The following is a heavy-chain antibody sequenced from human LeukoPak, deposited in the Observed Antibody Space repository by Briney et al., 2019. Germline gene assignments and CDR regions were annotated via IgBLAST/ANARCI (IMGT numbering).Heavy chain of an antibody. V-gene: IGHV3-30*04. CDR3: ARDRLAVADHANWFDP. Sequence: PGRSLRLSCAASGFTFSSYAMHWVRQAPGKGLEWVAVISYDGSNKYYADSVKGRFTISRDNSKNTLYLQMNSLRAEDTAVYYCARDRLAVADHANWFDPWGQGTLVTVSS. J-gene: IGHJ5*02. D-gene: IGHD6-19*01. CDR1: GFTFSSYA. CDR2: ISYDGSNK.